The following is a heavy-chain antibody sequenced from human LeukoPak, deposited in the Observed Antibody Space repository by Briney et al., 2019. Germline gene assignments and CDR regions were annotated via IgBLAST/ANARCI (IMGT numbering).Heavy chain of an antibody. D-gene: IGHD2-15*01. Sequence: KPGGSLRLSCAASGFTFSDYYMTWIRQAPGRGLEWISYIKGSSSDTKYADSVKGRFTISRDNAKNSVYLLMNSLRAEDTAVYYCARRGTTYCTVDSCHPNWFDPWGQGTLATVSS. V-gene: IGHV3-11*03. CDR2: IKGSSSDT. J-gene: IGHJ5*02. CDR1: GFTFSDYY. CDR3: ARRGTTYCTVDSCHPNWFDP.